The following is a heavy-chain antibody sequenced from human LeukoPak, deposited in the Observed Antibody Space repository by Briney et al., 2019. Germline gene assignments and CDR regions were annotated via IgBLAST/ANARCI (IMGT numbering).Heavy chain of an antibody. CDR2: VSNNGGAT. V-gene: IGHV3-23*01. CDR3: AKASYCGGDCSYLFDY. CDR1: GFTFSTYG. D-gene: IGHD2-21*02. Sequence: GGSLRPSCGASGFTFSTYGMSWVRQAPGKGLEWVAAVSNNGGATNYADSVKGRFTISRDNSKNMVYLQMNSLRVEDTAIYYCAKASYCGGDCSYLFDYWGQGTLLTVSS. J-gene: IGHJ4*02.